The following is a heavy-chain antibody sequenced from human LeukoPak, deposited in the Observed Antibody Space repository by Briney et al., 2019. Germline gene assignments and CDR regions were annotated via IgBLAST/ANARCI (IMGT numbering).Heavy chain of an antibody. CDR2: INHSGSI. Sequence: SGTLSLTCAVYGGSFSGYYWSWIRQPPGKGLEWIGEINHSGSINYNPSLKSRVTISVGTSKNQFSLKLSSVTAADTAVYYCAVALGYCTNGVCSDDAFDIWGQGTMVTVSS. J-gene: IGHJ3*02. CDR3: AVALGYCTNGVCSDDAFDI. V-gene: IGHV4-34*01. CDR1: GGSFSGYY. D-gene: IGHD2-8*01.